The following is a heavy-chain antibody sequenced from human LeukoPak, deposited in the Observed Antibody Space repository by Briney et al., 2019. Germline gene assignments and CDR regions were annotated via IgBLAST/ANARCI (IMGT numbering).Heavy chain of an antibody. Sequence: PSETLSLTCAVYGGSFSDSYWSWIRQPPGKGLEWIGEINHSGSTNFKSSLKSRVPISVDTSKNQFSLKLSSVTAADTAVYFCARGSRYCSSISCYKYYYAMDVWGQGTTVTVSS. CDR1: GGSFSDSY. V-gene: IGHV4-34*01. CDR3: ARGSRYCSSISCYKYYYAMDV. D-gene: IGHD2-2*02. CDR2: INHSGST. J-gene: IGHJ6*02.